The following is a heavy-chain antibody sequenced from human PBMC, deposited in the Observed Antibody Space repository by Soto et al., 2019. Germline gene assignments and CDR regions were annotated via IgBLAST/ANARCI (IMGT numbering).Heavy chain of an antibody. CDR2: IKQDGSEK. Sequence: GGSLRLSCAASGFTFSSYWMSWVRQAPGKGLEWVANIKQDGSEKYYVDSVKGRFTISRDNAKNSLYLQMNSLRAEDTAVYYCAREAGYDILTRGYYFDYWGQGTLVTVSS. CDR3: AREAGYDILTRGYYFDY. CDR1: GFTFSSYW. D-gene: IGHD3-9*01. J-gene: IGHJ4*02. V-gene: IGHV3-7*01.